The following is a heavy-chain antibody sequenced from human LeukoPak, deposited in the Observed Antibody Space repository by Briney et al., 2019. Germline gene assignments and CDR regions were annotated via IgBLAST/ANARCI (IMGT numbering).Heavy chain of an antibody. Sequence: GGSLRLSCAASGFTFSSYAMSWVRQAPGKGLEWVSAISGSGGSTYYADSVKGRFTISRDNSKNTLYLQMNSLRAEDTAVYYCAKRDCSSTSCHGHYYYGMDVWGQGTTVTVSS. CDR1: GFTFSSYA. CDR3: AKRDCSSTSCHGHYYYGMDV. CDR2: ISGSGGST. V-gene: IGHV3-23*01. D-gene: IGHD2-2*01. J-gene: IGHJ6*02.